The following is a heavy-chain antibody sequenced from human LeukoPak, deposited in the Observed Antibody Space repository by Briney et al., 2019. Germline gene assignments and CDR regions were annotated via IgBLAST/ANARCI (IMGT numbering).Heavy chain of an antibody. D-gene: IGHD3-3*01. V-gene: IGHV4-34*01. CDR2: INHSGST. J-gene: IGHJ4*02. Sequence: SETLSLTCAVYGGSFSGYYWSWIRQPPGKGLEWIGEINHSGSTNYNPSLKSRVTISVDTSKNQFSLKLGSVTAADTAVYYCARRGYDFWSGNFDYWGQGTLVTVSS. CDR1: GGSFSGYY. CDR3: ARRGYDFWSGNFDY.